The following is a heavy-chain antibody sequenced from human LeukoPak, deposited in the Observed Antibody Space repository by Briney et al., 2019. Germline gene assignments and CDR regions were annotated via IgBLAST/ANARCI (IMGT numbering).Heavy chain of an antibody. D-gene: IGHD2-2*01. CDR3: VRDSTLGGPAEGYYFGMDV. CDR1: GYTFTSYG. J-gene: IGHJ6*02. Sequence: ASVKVSCKASGYTFTSYGISWVRQAPGQGLEWMGWISAYNGNTNYAQKLQGRVTMTTDTSTSTAYMELRSLRSDDTAVYYCVRDSTLGGPAEGYYFGMDVWGQGTTVTVSS. V-gene: IGHV1-18*01. CDR2: ISAYNGNT.